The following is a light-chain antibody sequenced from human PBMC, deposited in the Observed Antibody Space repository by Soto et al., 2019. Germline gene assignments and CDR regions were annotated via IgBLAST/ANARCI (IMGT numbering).Light chain of an antibody. Sequence: QSVLTQPRSVSGSPGQSVTISCTGTSSDVGGYNYVSWYQQHPGKAPKLMIYDVSKRPSGVPDRFSGSKSGNTASLTISGLQFEDEAVYYCCSYAGRYTLDNYVFGTATQLPVL. CDR2: DVS. CDR3: CSYAGRYTLDNYV. V-gene: IGLV2-11*01. CDR1: SSDVGGYNY. J-gene: IGLJ1*01.